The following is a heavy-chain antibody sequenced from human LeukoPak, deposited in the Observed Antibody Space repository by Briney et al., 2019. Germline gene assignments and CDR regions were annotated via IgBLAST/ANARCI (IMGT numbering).Heavy chain of an antibody. Sequence: VASVTVSCKASGYTFTGYYIHWVRQAPGQGLEWMGWIYPYGGDTNYAQNFQGRVTTTRDTSISTAYMELSSLKSDDTAVYYCARDRNSGSSLDIWGQGTMLTVSS. CDR1: GYTFTGYY. CDR3: ARDRNSGSSLDI. CDR2: IYPYGGDT. D-gene: IGHD6-6*01. V-gene: IGHV1-2*02. J-gene: IGHJ3*02.